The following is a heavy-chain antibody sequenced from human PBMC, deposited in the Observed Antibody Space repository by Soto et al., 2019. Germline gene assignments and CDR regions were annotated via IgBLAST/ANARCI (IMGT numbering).Heavy chain of an antibody. Sequence: EVQLLEAGGGLVQPGGSLRLSCAASGFTFTTYAMSWVRQAPGKGLAWVSASSGSGATTYYADSVKGRFTITRDNPKNTLYLKMNNLRAEDTAVYYCAKPVGLAARSCAFDIWGQGTMVTVSS. V-gene: IGHV3-23*01. CDR1: GFTFTTYA. D-gene: IGHD6-6*01. CDR2: SSGSGATT. CDR3: AKPVGLAARSCAFDI. J-gene: IGHJ3*02.